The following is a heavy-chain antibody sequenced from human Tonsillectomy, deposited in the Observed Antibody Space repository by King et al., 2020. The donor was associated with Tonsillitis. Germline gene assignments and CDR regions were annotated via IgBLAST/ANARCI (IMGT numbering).Heavy chain of an antibody. V-gene: IGHV3-33*01. J-gene: IGHJ4*02. CDR3: ARQGYYDILAGDPYYFDY. CDR2: IWYDGSNK. CDR1: GFTFSSYG. D-gene: IGHD3-9*01. Sequence: VQLVESGGGVVQPGRSLRLSCAASGFTFSSYGMHWVRQAPGKGLEWVAVIWYDGSNKYYADSVKGRFTFPRDNSTNTLYLQMNSLRAEDTAVYYCARQGYYDILAGDPYYFDYWGQGTLVTVSS.